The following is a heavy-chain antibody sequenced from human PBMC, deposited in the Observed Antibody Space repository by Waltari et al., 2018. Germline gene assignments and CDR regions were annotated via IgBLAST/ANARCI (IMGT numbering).Heavy chain of an antibody. CDR1: GGSISSHY. CDR2: IYYSGST. Sequence: QVQLQESGPGLVKPSETLSLTCTVPGGSISSHYWSWIRQPPGKGLEWIGYIYYSGSTNYNPSLKSRVTISVDTSKNQFSLKLSSVTAADTAVYYCARMDCGGDCYSGYWGQGTLVTVSS. J-gene: IGHJ4*02. CDR3: ARMDCGGDCYSGY. D-gene: IGHD2-21*01. V-gene: IGHV4-59*11.